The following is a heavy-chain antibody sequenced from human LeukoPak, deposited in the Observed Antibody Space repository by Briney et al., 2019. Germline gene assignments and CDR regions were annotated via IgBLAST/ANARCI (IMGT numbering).Heavy chain of an antibody. J-gene: IGHJ6*02. CDR3: TRDRRYGGMDV. CDR2: IISDGSSA. V-gene: IGHV3-74*01. Sequence: PGGSLGLSCAASGFTFSSYWMHWVRQAPGKGLVWVSRIISDGSSATHADSVKGRFTVSRDNAKNMLYLQMNSLRAEDTAVYYCTRDRRYGGMDVWGQGTTVTVSS. CDR1: GFTFSSYW. D-gene: IGHD3-10*01.